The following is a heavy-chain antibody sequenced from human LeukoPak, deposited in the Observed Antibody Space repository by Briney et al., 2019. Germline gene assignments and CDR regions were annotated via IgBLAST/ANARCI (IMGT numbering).Heavy chain of an antibody. J-gene: IGHJ4*02. Sequence: GGSLRLFCVASGFTLSQYGMHWVRQAPGKGLEWVAFLRFDGGDQSYADSVKGRFTISRDNSKNTLYLQMNSLRAEDTAVYYCAKDLEIAVAGTLPDYWGQGTLVTVSS. V-gene: IGHV3-30*02. CDR3: AKDLEIAVAGTLPDY. CDR1: GFTLSQYG. CDR2: LRFDGGDQ. D-gene: IGHD6-19*01.